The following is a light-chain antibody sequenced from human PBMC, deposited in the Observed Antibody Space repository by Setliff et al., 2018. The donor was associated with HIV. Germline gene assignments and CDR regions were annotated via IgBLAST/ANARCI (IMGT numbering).Light chain of an antibody. CDR1: SGSVSTGHF. Sequence: TVVTQEPSFSASPGGTVTLTCGLRSGSVSTGHFPSWYQQTPGQTPRMLIYSTNTRSSGVPDRFSGSILGNRAALTITGAQADDECDYYCVLYMGNGVSVFGGGTKVTVL. CDR2: STN. J-gene: IGLJ3*02. V-gene: IGLV8-61*01. CDR3: VLYMGNGVSV.